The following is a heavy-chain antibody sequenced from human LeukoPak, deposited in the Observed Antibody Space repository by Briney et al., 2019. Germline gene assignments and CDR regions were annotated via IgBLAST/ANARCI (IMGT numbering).Heavy chain of an antibody. Sequence: GGSLRLSCAASGFTFSSYWMHWVRQAPGKGLVWVSRINSDGSTTNCADSVEGRFTISRDNAKNTLYVQMNSLRVEDTAVYYCARENYYGLGSYAFDIWGQGTLVTVSS. CDR2: INSDGSTT. D-gene: IGHD3-10*01. CDR3: ARENYYGLGSYAFDI. CDR1: GFTFSSYW. V-gene: IGHV3-74*01. J-gene: IGHJ3*02.